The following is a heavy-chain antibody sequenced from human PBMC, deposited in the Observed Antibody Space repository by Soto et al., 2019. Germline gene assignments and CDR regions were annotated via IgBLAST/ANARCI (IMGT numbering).Heavy chain of an antibody. J-gene: IGHJ4*02. CDR3: AIASYIVAYYFDY. CDR1: GFTFSSYG. CDR2: ISYDGSNK. Sequence: QVQLVESGGGVVQPGRSLRLSCAASGFTFSSYGMHWVRQAPGKGLEWVAVISYDGSNKYYADSVKGRFTISRDNSKNTLYLHMNSLRAEDTAVYYCAIASYIVAYYFDYWVQGTLVTVSS. V-gene: IGHV3-30*03. D-gene: IGHD5-12*01.